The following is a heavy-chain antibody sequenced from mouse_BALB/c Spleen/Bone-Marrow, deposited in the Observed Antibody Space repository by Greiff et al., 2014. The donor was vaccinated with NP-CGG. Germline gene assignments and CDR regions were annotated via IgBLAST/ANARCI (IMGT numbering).Heavy chain of an antibody. V-gene: IGHV2-2*02. CDR2: IWSGGST. J-gene: IGHJ2*01. Sequence: VMLVESGPGLVQPSQSLSITCTVSGFSLTSYGVHWVRQSPGKGLEWLGVIWSGGSTDYNEAFISRLSIRKDNYKIQFFFKMYSLQANDTAIYYCARKEFDYWGQGTTLTVSS. CDR1: GFSLTSYG. CDR3: ARKEFDY.